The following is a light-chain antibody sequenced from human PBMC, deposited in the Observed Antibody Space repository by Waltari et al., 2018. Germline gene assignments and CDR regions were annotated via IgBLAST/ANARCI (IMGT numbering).Light chain of an antibody. CDR1: STDLDGYNY. J-gene: IGLJ1*01. CDR3: GSYTTSSRDYV. Sequence: QSALTQPASVSGSPGQSITISCPGTSTDLDGYNYFSWYQQYPGKAPKLMLDEVNHRPSEVSNRFSGSKSGNTASLTISGLQAEDEADYYCGSYTTSSRDYVFGTGTKVTVL. V-gene: IGLV2-14*03. CDR2: EVN.